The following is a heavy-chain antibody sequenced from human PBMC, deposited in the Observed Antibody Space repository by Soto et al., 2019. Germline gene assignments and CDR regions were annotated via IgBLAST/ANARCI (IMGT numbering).Heavy chain of an antibody. V-gene: IGHV3-48*02. CDR3: ARRITMVRGPYYYYGMDV. Sequence: GGSLRLSCDASGFTFSSHGMTWVRQAPGKELEWVAFISSTSSTKNYADSVKGRFTISRDNTKNSLYLQMSSLRDEDTAVYYCARRITMVRGPYYYYGMDVWGQGTTVTVSS. CDR1: GFTFSSHG. CDR2: ISSTSSTK. D-gene: IGHD3-10*01. J-gene: IGHJ6*02.